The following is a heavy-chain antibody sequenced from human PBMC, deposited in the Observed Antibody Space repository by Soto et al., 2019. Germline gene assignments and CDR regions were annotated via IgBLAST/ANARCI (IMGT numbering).Heavy chain of an antibody. Sequence: KASETLSLTCAVSGGSISSSNWWSWVRQPPGKGLEWIGEIYHSGSTNYNPSLKSRVTISVDKSKNQFSLKLSSVTAADTAVYYCARVFCSGGSCKRGDYFDYWGQGTLVTVSS. J-gene: IGHJ4*02. V-gene: IGHV4-4*02. D-gene: IGHD2-15*01. CDR1: GGSISSSNW. CDR2: IYHSGST. CDR3: ARVFCSGGSCKRGDYFDY.